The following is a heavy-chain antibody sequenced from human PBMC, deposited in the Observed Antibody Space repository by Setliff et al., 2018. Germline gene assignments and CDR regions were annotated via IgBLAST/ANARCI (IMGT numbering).Heavy chain of an antibody. D-gene: IGHD1-26*01. V-gene: IGHV4-39*01. CDR2: IYYSGTA. CDR3: ARAPPNRYSGSYEYFYMDV. Sequence: SETLSLTCTVSGGSIRDYYWNWIRQPPGKGLEWIGSIYYSGTAYYNPSLKSRVTISVDTSKNQFSLKLSSVTAADTAVYYCARAPPNRYSGSYEYFYMDVWGKGTTVTVSS. CDR1: GGSIRDYY. J-gene: IGHJ6*03.